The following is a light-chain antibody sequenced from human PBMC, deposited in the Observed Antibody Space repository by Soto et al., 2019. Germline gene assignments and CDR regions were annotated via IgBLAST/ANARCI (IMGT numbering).Light chain of an antibody. CDR2: SNN. Sequence: QSVLTQPPSASGTPGQRVTISCSGSSSNIGSNIVNWYQQLPGTAPKLLIYSNNQRPSGVPDRFSGSKSGTSASLAIGGLQSEDEADYYCAAWDDGLEEVFGGGTKLTVL. CDR3: AAWDDGLEEV. V-gene: IGLV1-44*01. J-gene: IGLJ2*01. CDR1: SSNIGSNI.